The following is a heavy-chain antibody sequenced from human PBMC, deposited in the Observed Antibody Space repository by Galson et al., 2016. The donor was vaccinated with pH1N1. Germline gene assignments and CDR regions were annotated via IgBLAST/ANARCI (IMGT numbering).Heavy chain of an antibody. Sequence: SVKVSCKASGGTFSSYTINWVRQAPGQGLEWMGGIIPIFGTANYAQKFQGRVTITTDESASTVYMDVSSLRSEDTAVYYCATAVTWYFDYWGQGTVVTAFS. CDR2: IIPIFGTA. J-gene: IGHJ4*02. V-gene: IGHV1-69*05. CDR1: GGTFSSYT. D-gene: IGHD4-17*01. CDR3: ATAVTWYFDY.